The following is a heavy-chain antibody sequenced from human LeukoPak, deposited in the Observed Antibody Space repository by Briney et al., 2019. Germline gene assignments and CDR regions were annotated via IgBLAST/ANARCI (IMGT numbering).Heavy chain of an antibody. D-gene: IGHD6-19*01. Sequence: GGSLRLSCAASGFTFSTYAVNWVRQAPGKGLEWVSTISGSGDSTYYADSVKGRFTISRDNSKNTLYLQVNSLRAEDTAVYYCAKVLDSSGWYPVFFDWGQGTLVTVSS. J-gene: IGHJ4*02. CDR3: AKVLDSSGWYPVFFD. V-gene: IGHV3-23*01. CDR1: GFTFSTYA. CDR2: ISGSGDST.